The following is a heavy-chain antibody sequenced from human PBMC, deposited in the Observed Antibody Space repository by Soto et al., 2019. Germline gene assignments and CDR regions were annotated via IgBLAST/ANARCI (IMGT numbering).Heavy chain of an antibody. CDR1: GFTFSSYG. CDR3: AKEWPYSSGWYGYDY. V-gene: IGHV3-30*18. CDR2: ISYDGSNK. Sequence: QVQLVESGGGVVQPGRSLRPSCAASGFTFSSYGMHWVRQAPGKGLEWVAVISYDGSNKYYADSVKGRFTISRDNSKNTLYLQMNSLRAEDTAVYYCAKEWPYSSGWYGYDYWGQGTLVTVSS. D-gene: IGHD6-19*01. J-gene: IGHJ4*02.